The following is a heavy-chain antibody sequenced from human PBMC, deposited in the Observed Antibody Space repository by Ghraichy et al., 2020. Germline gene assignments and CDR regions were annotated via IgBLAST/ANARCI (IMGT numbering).Heavy chain of an antibody. Sequence: GESLNISCAASGFTFSSYGMHWVRQAPGKGLEWVAVIWYDGSNKYYADSVKGRFTISRDNSKNTLYLQMNSLRAEDTAVYYCARKGDSRNIWGDAFDIWGQGTMVTVSS. CDR3: ARKGDSRNIWGDAFDI. J-gene: IGHJ3*02. V-gene: IGHV3-33*01. CDR1: GFTFSSYG. CDR2: IWYDGSNK. D-gene: IGHD3-16*01.